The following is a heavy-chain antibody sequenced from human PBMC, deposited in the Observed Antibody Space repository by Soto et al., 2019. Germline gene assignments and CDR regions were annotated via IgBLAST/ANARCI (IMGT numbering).Heavy chain of an antibody. Sequence: EVQLVESGGGLVKPGGSLRLSCAASGFTFSSYSMNWVRQAPGKGLEWVSSISSSSSYIYYADSVKGRFTISRDNAKNSLYLKMNRLRAEDTAVYYGARDRAVVTAGFAYWGQGTLVTVSS. D-gene: IGHD2-21*02. CDR3: ARDRAVVTAGFAY. CDR1: GFTFSSYS. V-gene: IGHV3-21*01. CDR2: ISSSSSYI. J-gene: IGHJ4*02.